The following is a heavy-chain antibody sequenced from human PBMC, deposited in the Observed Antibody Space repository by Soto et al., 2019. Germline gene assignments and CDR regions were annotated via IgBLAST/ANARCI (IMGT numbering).Heavy chain of an antibody. J-gene: IGHJ4*02. Sequence: SETLSLTCTVSVGSISSYYWSWIRQPPGKGLEWIGYIYYSGSTNYNPSLKSRVTISVDTSKNQFSLKLSSVTAADTAVYYCATGDYYDSSGLYYWGQGTLVTVSS. V-gene: IGHV4-59*01. CDR1: VGSISSYY. D-gene: IGHD3-22*01. CDR2: IYYSGST. CDR3: ATGDYYDSSGLYY.